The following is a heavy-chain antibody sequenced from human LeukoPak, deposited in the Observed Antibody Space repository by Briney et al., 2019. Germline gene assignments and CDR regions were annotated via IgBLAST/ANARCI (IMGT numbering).Heavy chain of an antibody. V-gene: IGHV4-39*07. CDR2: IYYSGST. CDR1: GGSISSSSYY. J-gene: IGHJ4*02. CDR3: ARGGGSGSFNFDY. Sequence: SETLSLTCTVSGGSISSSSYYWGWIRQPPGTGLEWIGSIYYSGSTYYNPSLKSRVTISVDTSKNQFSLKLSSVTAADTAVYYCARGGGSGSFNFDYWGQGTLVTVSS. D-gene: IGHD3-10*01.